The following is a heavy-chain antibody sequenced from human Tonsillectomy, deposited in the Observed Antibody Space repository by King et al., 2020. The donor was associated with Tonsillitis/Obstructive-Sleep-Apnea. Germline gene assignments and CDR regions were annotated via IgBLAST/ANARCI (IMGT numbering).Heavy chain of an antibody. CDR2: IKSKTDGGTT. CDR1: GFTFSNAW. D-gene: IGHD3-3*01. Sequence: VQLVQSGGGLVKPGGSLRLSCAASGFTFSNAWMSWVRQAPGKGLEWVGRIKSKTDGGTTDYAAPVKGRFTISRDDSKNTLYLQMNSLKTEDTAVYYCTTTYDFWSGYPSFDYWGQGTLVTVSS. J-gene: IGHJ4*02. V-gene: IGHV3-15*01. CDR3: TTTYDFWSGYPSFDY.